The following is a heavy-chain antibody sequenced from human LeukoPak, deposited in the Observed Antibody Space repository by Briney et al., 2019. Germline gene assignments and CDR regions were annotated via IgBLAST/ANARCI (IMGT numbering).Heavy chain of an antibody. J-gene: IGHJ4*02. CDR3: ARVGSIAAAGTPDY. CDR1: GFTFSDYY. Sequence: PGGSLRLSCAASGFTFSDYYMSWIRQAPGKGLEWVSHISGSGSTKIYADSVKGRFTISRDNAENSLYLQVNSLRAEDTAVYHCARVGSIAAAGTPDYWGQGTLVTVSS. V-gene: IGHV3-11*01. CDR2: ISGSGSTK. D-gene: IGHD6-13*01.